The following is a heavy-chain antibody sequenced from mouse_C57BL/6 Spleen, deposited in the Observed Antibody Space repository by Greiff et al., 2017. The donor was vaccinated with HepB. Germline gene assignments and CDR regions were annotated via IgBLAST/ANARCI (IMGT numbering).Heavy chain of an antibody. CDR2: IYPRSGNT. CDR3: AREGNYYSNYVGYYAMDY. V-gene: IGHV1-81*01. CDR1: GYTFTSYG. D-gene: IGHD2-5*01. Sequence: VKLVESGAELARPGASVKLSCKASGYTFTSYGISWVKQRTGQGLEWIGEIYPRSGNTYYNEKFKGKATLTADKSSSTAYMELRSLTSEDSAVYFCAREGNYYSNYVGYYAMDYWGQGTSVTVSS. J-gene: IGHJ4*01.